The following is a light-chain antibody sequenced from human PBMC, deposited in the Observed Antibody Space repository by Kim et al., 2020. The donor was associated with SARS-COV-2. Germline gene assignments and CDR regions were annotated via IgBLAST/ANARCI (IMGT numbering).Light chain of an antibody. CDR2: RTS. Sequence: DIQMTQSPSSLSASVGDRVTITRRASQSVSGWLNWYQQKPGKAPHLLIYRTSTLQTGVPPRFSGSASGTDFTLTINTLQPEAFATYYCQQSYNCPRTFGQGTKVDIK. J-gene: IGKJ1*01. CDR1: QSVSGW. CDR3: QQSYNCPRT. V-gene: IGKV1-39*01.